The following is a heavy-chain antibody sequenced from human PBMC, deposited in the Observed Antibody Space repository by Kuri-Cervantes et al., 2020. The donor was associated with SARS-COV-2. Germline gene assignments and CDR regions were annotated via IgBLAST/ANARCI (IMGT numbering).Heavy chain of an antibody. J-gene: IGHJ3*02. CDR3: ARIPLYNVDGNDYYYAFDI. CDR2: IFSNGEK. Sequence: ETLSLTCTVSGGSISSYYWSWIRQSPGKALEWLAHIFSNGEKSYSTSLSSRLTISKDTSKSQVVLTMTNMDPVDTATYYCARIPLYNVDGNDYYYAFDIWGQGTMVTVSS. D-gene: IGHD2-21*01. V-gene: IGHV2-26*01. CDR1: GGSISSYYW.